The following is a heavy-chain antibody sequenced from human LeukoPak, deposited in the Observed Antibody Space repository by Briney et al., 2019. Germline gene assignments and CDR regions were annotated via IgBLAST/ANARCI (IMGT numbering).Heavy chain of an antibody. CDR3: AKDHVAASHDY. D-gene: IGHD6-6*01. CDR2: ISGSGGST. J-gene: IGHJ4*02. CDR1: GFTFSSYA. V-gene: IGHV3-23*01. Sequence: GGSLRLSCAASGFTFSSYAMCWVCHAPGKGLEWVSAISGSGGSTYYADSVKGRFTISRDNSKNTLYLQMNSLRAEDTAVYYCAKDHVAASHDYWGQGTLVTVSS.